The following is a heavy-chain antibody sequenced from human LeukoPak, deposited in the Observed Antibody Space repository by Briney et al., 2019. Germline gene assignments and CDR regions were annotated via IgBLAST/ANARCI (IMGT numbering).Heavy chain of an antibody. V-gene: IGHV4-34*01. CDR3: ARGAEYYAIWRGYAGYSDY. CDR2: IYHRGST. CDR1: GGSFSGYY. Sequence: SETLSLTCAVYGGSFSGYYWSWIRQPPGKGLEWVGSIYHRGSTFYNPSLRSRVTISLDRSKKKFSLKLTSVTAADTAVYFCARGAEYYAIWRGYAGYSDYWGQGISVTVSS. D-gene: IGHD3-3*01. J-gene: IGHJ4*02.